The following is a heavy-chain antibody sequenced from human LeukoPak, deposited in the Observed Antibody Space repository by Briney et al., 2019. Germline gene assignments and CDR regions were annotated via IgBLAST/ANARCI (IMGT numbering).Heavy chain of an antibody. D-gene: IGHD3-10*01. J-gene: IGHJ3*02. CDR3: ARDYGYDAFDI. Sequence: SETLSLTCTVSGGSISSYYWSWIRQPPGKGLEWIGYIYYSGSTNYNPSLKSRVTISVDTSKNQFSLKLSSVTAADTAVYYCARDYGYDAFDIWGQGAMVTVSS. CDR1: GGSISSYY. CDR2: IYYSGST. V-gene: IGHV4-59*01.